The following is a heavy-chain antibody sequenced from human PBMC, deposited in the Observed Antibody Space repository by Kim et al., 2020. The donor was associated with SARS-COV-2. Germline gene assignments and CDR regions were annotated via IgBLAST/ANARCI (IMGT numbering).Heavy chain of an antibody. V-gene: IGHV1-69*13. CDR3: ARELNVLAAYWYFDL. CDR2: IIPIFGTA. D-gene: IGHD3-3*01. Sequence: SVKVSCKASGGTFSSYAISRVRQAPGQGLEWMGGIIPIFGTANYAQKFQGRVTITADESTSTAYMELSSLRSEDTAVYYCARELNVLAAYWYFDLWGRGTLVTVSS. J-gene: IGHJ2*01. CDR1: GGTFSSYA.